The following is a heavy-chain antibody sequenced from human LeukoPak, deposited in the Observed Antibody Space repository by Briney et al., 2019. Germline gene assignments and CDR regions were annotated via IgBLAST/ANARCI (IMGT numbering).Heavy chain of an antibody. V-gene: IGHV3-30*18. CDR2: ISYDGSNK. CDR3: AKEPQKNDYYYGMDV. J-gene: IGHJ6*02. CDR1: GFTFSSYG. Sequence: PGGSLRLSCAASGFTFSSYGMHWVRQAPGKGLEWVAVISYDGSNKYYADSVKGRFTISRDNSKNTLYLQMNSLRAEDTAVYYCAKEPQKNDYYYGMDVGGQGTTVTVSS. D-gene: IGHD1-1*01.